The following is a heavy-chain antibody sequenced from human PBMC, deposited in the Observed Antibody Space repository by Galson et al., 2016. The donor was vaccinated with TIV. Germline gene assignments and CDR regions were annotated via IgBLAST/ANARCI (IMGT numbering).Heavy chain of an antibody. CDR2: IWYDGSHT. V-gene: IGHV3-33*01. CDR3: ASGSNYGDFGGPEFDY. CDR1: GFSFSTYG. D-gene: IGHD4-17*01. Sequence: PRLSCAASGFSFSTYGMHWVRQAPGKGLEWLAAIWYDGSHTYYGDSVKGRFTISRDNSKNTLYLQMNSPRAEDTAVYYCASGSNYGDFGGPEFDYWGRGTLVTVSS. J-gene: IGHJ4*02.